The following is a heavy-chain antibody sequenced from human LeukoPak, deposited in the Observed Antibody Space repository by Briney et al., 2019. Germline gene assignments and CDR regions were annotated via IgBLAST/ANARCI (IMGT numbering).Heavy chain of an antibody. Sequence: GASVKVSCKASGGTFSSYAISWVRQAPGQGLEWMGRIIPIFGTANYAQKLQGRVTMTTDTSTSTAYMELRSLRSDDTAVYYCAKEAVAGTPDAFDIWGQGTMVTVSS. CDR2: IIPIFGTA. V-gene: IGHV1-69*05. CDR3: AKEAVAGTPDAFDI. D-gene: IGHD6-19*01. CDR1: GGTFSSYA. J-gene: IGHJ3*02.